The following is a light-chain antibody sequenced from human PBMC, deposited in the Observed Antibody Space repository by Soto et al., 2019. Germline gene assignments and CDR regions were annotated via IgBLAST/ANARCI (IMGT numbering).Light chain of an antibody. CDR1: QSVLYSSNSKNY. V-gene: IGKV4-1*01. CDR2: WAS. Sequence: DIVMTQSPDSLAVSLGERATINCKSSQSVLYSSNSKNYLAWYQQKPGQPPKLLIYWASTRESGVPDRFSGSGSGTDFTLNISSLQAEDVAVYYCQQYYATPHTFGQGTKLEIK. J-gene: IGKJ2*01. CDR3: QQYYATPHT.